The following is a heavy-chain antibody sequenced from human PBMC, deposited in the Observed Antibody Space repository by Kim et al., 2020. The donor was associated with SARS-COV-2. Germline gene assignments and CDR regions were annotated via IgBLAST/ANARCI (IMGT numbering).Heavy chain of an antibody. J-gene: IGHJ6*01. CDR3: AKSSGDSSGNDYYYGMD. CDR2: ISYDGSNK. Sequence: GGSLRLSCAASGFTFSSYGMHWVRQAPGKGLEWVAVISYDGSNKYYADSVKGRFTISRDNSKNTLYLQMNSLRAEDTAVYYCAKSSGDSSGNDYYYGMD. V-gene: IGHV3-30*18. D-gene: IGHD3-22*01. CDR1: GFTFSSYG.